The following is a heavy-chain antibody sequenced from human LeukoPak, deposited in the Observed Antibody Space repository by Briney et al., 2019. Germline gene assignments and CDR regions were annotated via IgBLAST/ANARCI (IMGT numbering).Heavy chain of an antibody. CDR1: GGSISSYY. Sequence: SETLSLTCTVSGGSISSYYWSWIRQPPGKGLEWIGYIYYSGSTNYNPSLKSRVTISVDTSKNQFSLKLSSVTAADTAVYYCARDSTYSGSYPDWFDPWAREPWSPSPQ. D-gene: IGHD1-26*01. V-gene: IGHV4-59*01. CDR3: ARDSTYSGSYPDWFDP. J-gene: IGHJ5*02. CDR2: IYYSGST.